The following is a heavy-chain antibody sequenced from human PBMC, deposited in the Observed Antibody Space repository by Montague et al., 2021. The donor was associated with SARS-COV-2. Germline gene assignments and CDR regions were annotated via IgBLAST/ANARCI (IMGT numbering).Heavy chain of an antibody. D-gene: IGHD3-10*01. CDR2: IYYSGST. J-gene: IGHJ4*02. V-gene: IGHV4-39*01. CDR3: ANHFKVSYYIAAAGAHDY. CDR1: GGSISSSSYY. Sequence: SETLSLTCTVSGGSISSSSYYWGWIRQPPGKGLEWIGSIYYSGSTYYNPSLKSRVTISVDTSKNQFSLKLSSVTAADTAVYYCANHFKVSYYIAAAGAHDYWGQGTLVTVSS.